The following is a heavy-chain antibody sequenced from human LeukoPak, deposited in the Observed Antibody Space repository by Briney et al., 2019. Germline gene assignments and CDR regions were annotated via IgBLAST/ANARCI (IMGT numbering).Heavy chain of an antibody. V-gene: IGHV1-2*02. CDR1: GYTFTGYY. Sequence: GASVKVSCKASGYTFTGYYMHWVRQAPGQGLEWMGWINPNSGGTNYAQKFQGRVTMTRDTSISTAYMELSRLRSDDTAVYYCARVVIYDSDAFDIWGQGTMVTVSS. D-gene: IGHD2-21*01. CDR2: INPNSGGT. J-gene: IGHJ3*02. CDR3: ARVVIYDSDAFDI.